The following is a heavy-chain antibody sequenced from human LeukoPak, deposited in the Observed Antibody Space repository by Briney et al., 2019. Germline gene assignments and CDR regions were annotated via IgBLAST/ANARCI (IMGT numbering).Heavy chain of an antibody. Sequence: ASVKVSCKASGYTFTSYDINWVRQATGQGLEWMGWINPNSGGTNYAQKFQGRVTMTRDTSISTAYMELSRLRSDDTAVYYCANFGELAYWGQGTLVTVSS. D-gene: IGHD3-10*01. CDR3: ANFGELAY. J-gene: IGHJ4*02. V-gene: IGHV1-2*02. CDR2: INPNSGGT. CDR1: GYTFTSYD.